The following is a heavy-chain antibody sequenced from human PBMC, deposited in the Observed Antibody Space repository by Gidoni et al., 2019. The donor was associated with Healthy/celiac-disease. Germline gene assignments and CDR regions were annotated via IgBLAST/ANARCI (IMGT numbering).Heavy chain of an antibody. CDR1: GFTCSSYG. Sequence: QVQLVESGGGVVQPGRSLRLSCAASGFTCSSYGMHWVRQAPGKGLGWVAVIWYDGSNKYYADSVKGRFTISRDNSKNTLYLQMNSLRAEDTAVYYCARDLRDYYMDVWGKGTTVTVSS. CDR3: ARDLRDYYMDV. CDR2: IWYDGSNK. V-gene: IGHV3-33*01. J-gene: IGHJ6*03.